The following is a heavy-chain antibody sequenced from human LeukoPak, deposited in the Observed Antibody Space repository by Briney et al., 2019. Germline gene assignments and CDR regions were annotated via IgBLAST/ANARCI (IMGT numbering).Heavy chain of an antibody. Sequence: GGSLRLSCAASGFTFSSYAMSWVRQAPGKGLEWVSAISGSGGSTYYADSVKGRFTISRGNSENTLYLQMNSLRAEDTAVYYCAKDLKRDFWSGYLYYYYYMDVWGKGTTVTVSS. D-gene: IGHD3-3*01. CDR3: AKDLKRDFWSGYLYYYYYMDV. V-gene: IGHV3-23*01. J-gene: IGHJ6*03. CDR2: ISGSGGST. CDR1: GFTFSSYA.